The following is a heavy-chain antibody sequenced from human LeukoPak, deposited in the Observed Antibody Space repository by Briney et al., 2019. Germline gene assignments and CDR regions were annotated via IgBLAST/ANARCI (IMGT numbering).Heavy chain of an antibody. CDR2: IIWSSGTL. J-gene: IGHJ3*01. D-gene: IGHD5-12*01. V-gene: IGHV3-9*01. CDR1: GFTFGDYA. Sequence: GGSLRLSCAASGFTFGDYAMHWVRQAPGKGLEWVSGIIWSSGTLGYADSVKGRFTISRDNAKNSLYLQMNSLRPEDTALYYCARGMLTGYDFSALDVWGQGTMVTVSS. CDR3: ARGMLTGYDFSALDV.